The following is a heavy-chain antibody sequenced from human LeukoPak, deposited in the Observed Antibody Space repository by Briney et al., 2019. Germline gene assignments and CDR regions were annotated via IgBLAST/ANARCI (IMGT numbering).Heavy chain of an antibody. Sequence: GGSLRLSCAASGFTFSSYWMHWVRQASGKGLVWVSHINTDGTYTTHADSVKGRFTISRDNAKNTLYLQMNSLRAEDTAVYYCARGGCSRTSCYILDYWGQGTLVTVSS. CDR3: ARGGCSRTSCYILDY. CDR2: INTDGTYT. J-gene: IGHJ4*02. CDR1: GFTFSSYW. D-gene: IGHD2-2*02. V-gene: IGHV3-74*01.